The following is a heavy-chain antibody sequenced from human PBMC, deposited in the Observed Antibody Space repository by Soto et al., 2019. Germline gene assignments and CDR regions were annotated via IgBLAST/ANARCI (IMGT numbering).Heavy chain of an antibody. CDR2: ITPSSSYI. CDR3: ARTWSDYGDFDF. J-gene: IGHJ4*02. Sequence: PGGSLRLSCAASGFTFSSYSISWVRQAPGKGLEWVSSITPSSSYIYYADSLRGRLTISRDNAKNSLYLQMNSLRVEDTAVYYCARTWSDYGDFDFWGQGTLVTVSS. CDR1: GFTFSSYS. D-gene: IGHD4-17*01. V-gene: IGHV3-21*01.